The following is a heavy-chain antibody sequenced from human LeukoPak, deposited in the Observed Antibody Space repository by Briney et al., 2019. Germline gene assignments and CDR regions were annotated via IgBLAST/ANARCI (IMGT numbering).Heavy chain of an antibody. Sequence: GTSVKVSCKTSGFTFTSSATQWVRQARGQRLEWIGWIVVGSGNTNYAQKFQERVTITRDMSTSTAYMELSSLRSEDTAVYYCAAVGDYGDYGDAFDIWGQGTMVTVSS. J-gene: IGHJ3*02. D-gene: IGHD4-17*01. CDR3: AAVGDYGDYGDAFDI. CDR1: GFTFTSSA. CDR2: IVVGSGNT. V-gene: IGHV1-58*02.